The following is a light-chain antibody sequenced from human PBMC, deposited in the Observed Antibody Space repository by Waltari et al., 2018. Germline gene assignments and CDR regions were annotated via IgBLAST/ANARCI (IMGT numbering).Light chain of an antibody. CDR1: QKISTY. V-gene: IGKV1-39*01. CDR3: QQSYSTPL. CDR2: SAS. Sequence: DIQMTQSPSSLSASVGDRVTISCRASQKISTYLNWYQQKPGKAPKPLIYSASSLESGVPSRFSGSGSGTDFTLTISSLQREDFATYYCQQSYSTPLFGGGTKVEIK. J-gene: IGKJ4*01.